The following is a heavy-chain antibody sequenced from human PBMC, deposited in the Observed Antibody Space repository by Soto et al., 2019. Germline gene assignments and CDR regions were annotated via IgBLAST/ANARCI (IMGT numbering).Heavy chain of an antibody. CDR1: NDSITSGDFY. Sequence: QVQLQESGPGLVKPSQTLSLTCTVSNDSITSGDFYWGWIRQPPGKGLELMGYIYFSGTTYYNPSLQSRLPISVDTSKNEFTLRLSSVTAADTAVYYCARNRRSHYYYYVLDVWGHGTTVTVSS. CDR2: IYFSGTT. J-gene: IGHJ6*02. CDR3: ARNRRSHYYYYVLDV. V-gene: IGHV4-30-4*01.